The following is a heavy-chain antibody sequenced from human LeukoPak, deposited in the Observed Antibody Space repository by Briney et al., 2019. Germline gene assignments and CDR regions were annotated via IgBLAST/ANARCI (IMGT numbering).Heavy chain of an antibody. CDR1: GGSISSGGYY. J-gene: IGHJ4*02. CDR3: ASSKNRRYYYDSSGYLS. V-gene: IGHV4-31*03. CDR2: IYYSGST. Sequence: PSETLSLTCTVSGGSISSGGYYWSWIRQHPGKGLEWIGYIYYSGSTYYNPSLKSRVTISVDTSKNQFSLKLSSVTAADTAVYYCASSKNRRYYYDSSGYLSWGQGTLVTVSS. D-gene: IGHD3-22*01.